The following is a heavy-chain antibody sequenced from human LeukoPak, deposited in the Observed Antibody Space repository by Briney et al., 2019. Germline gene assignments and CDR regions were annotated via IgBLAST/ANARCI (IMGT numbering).Heavy chain of an antibody. D-gene: IGHD6-13*01. J-gene: IGHJ6*02. Sequence: PSETLSLTCTVSGGSVSSGSCYWSWIRQPPEKGLEWIGYMYYSGSTNYSPSLKSRATVSVDTSKNQFSLKLSSVTAADTAVYYCARGRIAAAGYSGDYYYGMDVWGQGTTVTVSS. CDR1: GGSVSSGSCY. CDR3: ARGRIAAAGYSGDYYYGMDV. CDR2: MYYSGST. V-gene: IGHV4-61*01.